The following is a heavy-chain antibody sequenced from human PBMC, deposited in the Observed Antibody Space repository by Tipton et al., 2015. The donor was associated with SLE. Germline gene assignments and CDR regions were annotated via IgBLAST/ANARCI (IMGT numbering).Heavy chain of an antibody. D-gene: IGHD7-27*01. CDR3: TRVSSWGSGYFDY. CDR1: GGSISSYY. J-gene: IGHJ4*02. CDR2: IYYSGST. V-gene: IGHV4-59*01. Sequence: TLSLTCTVSGGSISSYYWSWIRQPPGKGLEWIGYIYYSGSTNYNPSLKSRVTTSVDTSKNQFSLKLSSVTAADTAVYYCTRVSSWGSGYFDYWGQGTLVTVSS.